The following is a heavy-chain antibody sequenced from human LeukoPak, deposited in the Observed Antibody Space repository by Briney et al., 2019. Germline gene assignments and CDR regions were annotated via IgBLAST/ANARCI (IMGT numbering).Heavy chain of an antibody. CDR2: IYPGDSDT. CDR1: GYSFTSYW. CDR3: ARRASSVVTADYFDY. Sequence: GESLQISCKGSGYSFTSYWIGWVRQMPGKGLEWMGIIYPGDSDTRYSPSFQGQVTISADKSISTAYLQWSSLKASDTAMYYCARRASSVVTADYFDYWGQGTLVTVSS. V-gene: IGHV5-51*01. J-gene: IGHJ4*02. D-gene: IGHD2-21*02.